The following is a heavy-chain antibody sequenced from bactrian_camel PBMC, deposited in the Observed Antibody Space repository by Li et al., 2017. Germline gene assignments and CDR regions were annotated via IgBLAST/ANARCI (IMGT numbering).Heavy chain of an antibody. CDR3: SAARYYRLGGECRWSDFDY. Sequence: QLVESGGGLVQPGGSLRLSCVASGYSDGCMGWFRQAPGKEREGIANIYTRGGITGITGYADSVKVRFTISLDNAKKTLYLQMNSLKPEDTAIYYCSAARYYRLGGECRWSDFDYWGQGTQVTVS. D-gene: IGHD3*01. J-gene: IGHJ6*01. CDR1: GYSDGC. V-gene: IGHV3S65*01. CDR2: IYTRGGIT.